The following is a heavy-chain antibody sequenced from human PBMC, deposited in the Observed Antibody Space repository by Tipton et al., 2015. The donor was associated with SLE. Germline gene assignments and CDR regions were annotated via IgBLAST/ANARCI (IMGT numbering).Heavy chain of an antibody. Sequence: SLRLSCAASGFTFSSYGMHWVRQAPGKGLEWVAFIGYDGSSKYVDSVKGRCTISRDNSKNTLYLQMNSLRAEDTAVYYCAKARVDYSDYDPSDYWGQGTLVTVSS. V-gene: IGHV3-30*02. J-gene: IGHJ4*02. D-gene: IGHD4-11*01. CDR2: IGYDGSSK. CDR1: GFTFSSYG. CDR3: AKARVDYSDYDPSDY.